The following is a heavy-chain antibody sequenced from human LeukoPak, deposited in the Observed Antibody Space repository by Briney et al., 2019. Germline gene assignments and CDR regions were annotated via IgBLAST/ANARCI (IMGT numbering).Heavy chain of an antibody. D-gene: IGHD3-9*01. Sequence: SETLSLTCAVYGGSFSGYYWSWIRQPPGKGLEWIGEINHSGSTNYNPSLKSRVTISVDTSKNQFSLKLSSVTATDTAVYYCARWVRYFDWLPYDAFDIWGQGTMVTVSS. CDR1: GGSFSGYY. CDR3: ARWVRYFDWLPYDAFDI. J-gene: IGHJ3*02. V-gene: IGHV4-34*01. CDR2: INHSGST.